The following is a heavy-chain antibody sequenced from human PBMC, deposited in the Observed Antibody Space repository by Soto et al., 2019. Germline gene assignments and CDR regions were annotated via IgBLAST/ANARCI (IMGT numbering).Heavy chain of an antibody. V-gene: IGHV3-33*01. J-gene: IGHJ6*03. CDR2: IWYDGSNK. CDR3: ARDGGVFYDSLLYYMDV. CDR1: GFTFSSYG. D-gene: IGHD5-12*01. Sequence: GGSLRLSCAASGFTFSSYGMHWVRQAPGKGLEWVAVIWYDGSNKYYADSVKGRLTISRDNSKNTLYLQMNSLRAEDTAVYYCARDGGVFYDSLLYYMDVWGKGTTVTVSS.